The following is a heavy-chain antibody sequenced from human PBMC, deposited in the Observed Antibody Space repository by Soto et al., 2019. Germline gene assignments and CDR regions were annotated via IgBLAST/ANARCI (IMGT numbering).Heavy chain of an antibody. J-gene: IGHJ4*02. CDR3: ASWYCSGGSCYDEYYFDY. CDR1: GGTFSSYA. Sequence: QVQLVQSGAEVKKPGSSVKVSCKASGGTFSSYAISWVRQAPGQGLEWMRGIIPIFGTANYAQKFQGRVTITADESTRTAYMELSSLRSEDTAVYYCASWYCSGGSCYDEYYFDYWGQGTLVTVSS. V-gene: IGHV1-69*12. CDR2: IIPIFGTA. D-gene: IGHD2-15*01.